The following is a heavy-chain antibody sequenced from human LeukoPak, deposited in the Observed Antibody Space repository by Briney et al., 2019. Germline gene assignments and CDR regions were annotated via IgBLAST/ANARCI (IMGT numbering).Heavy chain of an antibody. V-gene: IGHV3-30*02. D-gene: IGHD3-22*01. CDR3: AKDFDDSSGSLDY. CDR1: GFTFSSYG. CDR2: IRYDGSNK. J-gene: IGHJ4*02. Sequence: GGSLRLSCAASGFTFSSYGMHWVRQAPGKGLEWVAFIRYDGSNKYYADSVKGRFTISRDNSKNTLYLQVNSLRAEDTAVYYCAKDFDDSSGSLDYWGQGTLVTVSS.